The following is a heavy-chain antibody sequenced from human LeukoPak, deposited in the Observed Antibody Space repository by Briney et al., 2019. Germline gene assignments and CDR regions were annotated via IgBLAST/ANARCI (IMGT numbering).Heavy chain of an antibody. V-gene: IGHV6-1*01. D-gene: IGHD3-16*01. CDR1: GDSVSSNSGA. CDR3: AREGGADHKYFDY. Sequence: SQTLSLTCAISGDSVSSNSGAWNWIRQSPSRGLEWLGRTKYRSKWYNDYAVSVNSRISINPDTSKNQFSLQLNSVTPEDTAVYYCAREGGADHKYFDYWSQGTLVTVSS. J-gene: IGHJ4*02. CDR2: TKYRSKWYN.